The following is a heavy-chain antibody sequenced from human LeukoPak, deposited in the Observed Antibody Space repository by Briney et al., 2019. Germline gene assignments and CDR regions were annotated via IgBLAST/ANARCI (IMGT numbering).Heavy chain of an antibody. V-gene: IGHV3-30-3*01. CDR2: ISYDGSNK. J-gene: IGHJ3*02. CDR3: AREPNVGAERAFDI. Sequence: GGSLRLSCAASGFTFSSYAMHWDRQAPGKGLEWVAVISYDGSNKYYADSVKGRFTISRDNSKNTLYLQMNSLRAEDTAVYYCAREPNVGAERAFDIWGQGTMATVSS. CDR1: GFTFSSYA. D-gene: IGHD1-26*01.